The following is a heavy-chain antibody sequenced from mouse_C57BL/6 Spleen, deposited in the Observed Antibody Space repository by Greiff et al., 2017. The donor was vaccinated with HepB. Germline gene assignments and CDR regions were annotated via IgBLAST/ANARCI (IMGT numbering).Heavy chain of an antibody. Sequence: EVKVVESGGDLVKPGGSLKLSCAASGFTFSSYGMSWVRQTPDKRLEWVATISSGGSYTYYPDSVKGRFTISRDNAKNTLYLQMSSLKSEDTAMYYCASLYYDYDWFAYWGQGTLVTVSA. CDR3: ASLYYDYDWFAY. J-gene: IGHJ3*01. CDR1: GFTFSSYG. D-gene: IGHD2-4*01. CDR2: ISSGGSYT. V-gene: IGHV5-6*01.